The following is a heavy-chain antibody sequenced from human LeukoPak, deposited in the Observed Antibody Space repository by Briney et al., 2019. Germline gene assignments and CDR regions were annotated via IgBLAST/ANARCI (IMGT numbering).Heavy chain of an antibody. CDR3: ARDYMVRGVVDY. J-gene: IGHJ4*02. CDR2: IYYSGST. Sequence: SETLSLTCTVSGGSISGISYYWGWIRQPPGKGLEWIGSIYYSGSTYYNPSLKSRVTISVDTSKNQFSLKLSSVTAADTAVYYCARDYMVRGVVDYWGQGTLVTVSS. V-gene: IGHV4-39*07. CDR1: GGSISGISYY. D-gene: IGHD3-10*01.